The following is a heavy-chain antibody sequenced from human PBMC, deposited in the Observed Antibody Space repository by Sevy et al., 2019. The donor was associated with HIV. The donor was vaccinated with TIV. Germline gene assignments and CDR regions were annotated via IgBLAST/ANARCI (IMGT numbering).Heavy chain of an antibody. CDR2: ISGNGGST. D-gene: IGHD3-22*01. V-gene: IGHV3-23*01. J-gene: IGHJ4*02. CDR1: GVTFSSYA. Sequence: GGSLRLSCADSGVTFSSYAMSWVRQAPGKGLEWVSTISGNGGSTYYAGAVKGRFTISRDNSKKMVYLQMNSLRAEDTAVYYCAKDSGFSAQIVVALGYWGQGTQVTVSS. CDR3: AKDSGFSAQIVVALGY.